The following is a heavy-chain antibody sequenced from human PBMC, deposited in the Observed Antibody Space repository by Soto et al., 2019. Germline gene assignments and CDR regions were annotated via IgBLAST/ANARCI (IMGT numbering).Heavy chain of an antibody. CDR3: ARDSGYDCCGPFSGCDY. CDR1: GGTFSSYT. J-gene: IGHJ4*02. CDR2: IIPILGIA. D-gene: IGHD5-12*01. V-gene: IGHV1-69*08. Sequence: QVQLVQSGAEVKKPGSSVKVSCKASGGTFSSYTISWVRQAPGQGLEWMGRIIPILGIANYAPKFQCRVTITADKSTSTAFMELSSLRYEDAAVYYCARDSGYDCCGPFSGCDYWGQGTLVTVSS.